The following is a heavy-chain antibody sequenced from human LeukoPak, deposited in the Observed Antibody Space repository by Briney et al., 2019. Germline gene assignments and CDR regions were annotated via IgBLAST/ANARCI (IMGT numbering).Heavy chain of an antibody. CDR2: ISSSSGTI. CDR3: AREVAYYFDY. CDR1: RFTFSSYS. V-gene: IGHV3-48*01. D-gene: IGHD5-12*01. J-gene: IGHJ4*02. Sequence: GGSLRLSCAASRFTFSSYSMNWVRQAPGKGLEWVSYISSSSGTIYYADSVKGRFTISRDNAKNSLYLQMNSLRAEDTAVYYCAREVAYYFDYWGQGTLVTVSS.